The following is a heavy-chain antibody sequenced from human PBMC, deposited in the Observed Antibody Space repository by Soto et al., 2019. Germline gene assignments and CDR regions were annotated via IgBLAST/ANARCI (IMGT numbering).Heavy chain of an antibody. D-gene: IGHD3-10*01. CDR2: INHSGST. CDR1: GGSFSGYY. Sequence: SETLSLTCAVYGGSFSGYYWSWIRQPPGKGLEWIGEINHSGSTNYNPSLKSRVTISVDTSKNQFSLKLSSVTAADTAVYYCARGGGKLLWFGELHYYYGMDVWGHGTTVTVSS. CDR3: ARGGGKLLWFGELHYYYGMDV. J-gene: IGHJ6*02. V-gene: IGHV4-34*01.